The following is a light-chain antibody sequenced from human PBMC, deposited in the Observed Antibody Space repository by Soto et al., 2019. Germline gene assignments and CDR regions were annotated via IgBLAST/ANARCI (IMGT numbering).Light chain of an antibody. J-gene: IGKJ4*01. CDR3: QQVHDYPIT. CDR2: GAS. V-gene: IGKV1-9*01. CDR1: QDISSY. Sequence: GDRVTVTCRSSQDISSYLAWYQQKPGKAPKVLIYGASTLQSGVPPRFGGSGSGTTFTLTISSLQPEDFAIYFCQQVHDYPITFGGGTKVEIK.